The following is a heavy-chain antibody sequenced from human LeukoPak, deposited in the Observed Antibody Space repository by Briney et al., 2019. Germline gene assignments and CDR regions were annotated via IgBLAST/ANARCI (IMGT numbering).Heavy chain of an antibody. J-gene: IGHJ4*02. CDR1: GFTFSSYA. Sequence: GGSLRLSCAASGFTFSSYAMRWVRQAPGKGLEWVSAISGSGGSTYYADSVKGRYTISRDNSKNKLYLQMNSLRAEDTAVYYCAKTVTMIVVVTEAFDYWGQGTLVTVSS. V-gene: IGHV3-23*01. CDR3: AKTVTMIVVVTEAFDY. CDR2: ISGSGGST. D-gene: IGHD3-22*01.